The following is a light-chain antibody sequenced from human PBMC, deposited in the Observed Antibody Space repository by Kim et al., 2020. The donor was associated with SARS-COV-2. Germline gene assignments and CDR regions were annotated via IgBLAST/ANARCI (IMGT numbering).Light chain of an antibody. J-gene: IGLJ1*01. Sequence: QSVLTQPPSVSVTPGQRVTISCSGGSSNIGSNYVYWYKHLPGTAPKLLIYRNNQRPSGVPDRFSGSKSATSASLAISGLRSEDEADYYCAAWDDSLSGYVFGIGTKVTVL. CDR2: RNN. V-gene: IGLV1-47*01. CDR3: AAWDDSLSGYV. CDR1: SSNIGSNY.